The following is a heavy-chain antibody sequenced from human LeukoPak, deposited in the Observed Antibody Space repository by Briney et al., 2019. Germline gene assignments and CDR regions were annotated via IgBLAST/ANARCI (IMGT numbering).Heavy chain of an antibody. CDR2: IYTSGST. CDR1: GGSISSGSYY. V-gene: IGHV4-61*02. D-gene: IGHD3-10*01. Sequence: PSETLSLTCTVSGGSISSGSYYWSWIRQPAGKGLEWIGRIYTSGSTNYNPSLKSRVTISVDTSKNQFSLKLSSVTAADTAVYYCARDIITMVRGVIANAFDIWGQGTMVTVSS. J-gene: IGHJ3*02. CDR3: ARDIITMVRGVIANAFDI.